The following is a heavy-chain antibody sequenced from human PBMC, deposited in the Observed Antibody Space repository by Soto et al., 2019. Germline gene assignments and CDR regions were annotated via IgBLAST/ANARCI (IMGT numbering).Heavy chain of an antibody. D-gene: IGHD1-7*01. CDR2: ISGSGGST. V-gene: IGHV3-23*01. Sequence: GGSLRLSCAASGFTFSSYAMSWVRQAPGKGLEWVSAISGSGGSTYYADSVEGRFTISRDNSKNTLYLQMNSLRAEDTAVYYCAKGNWNYPWYFDYWGQGTLVTVSS. J-gene: IGHJ4*02. CDR1: GFTFSSYA. CDR3: AKGNWNYPWYFDY.